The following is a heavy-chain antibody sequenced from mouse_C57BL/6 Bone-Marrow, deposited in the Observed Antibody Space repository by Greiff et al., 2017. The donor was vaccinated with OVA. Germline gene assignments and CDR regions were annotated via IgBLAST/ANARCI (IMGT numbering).Heavy chain of an antibody. CDR3: ARYYGSSSNYYDRDY. CDR2: IDPSDSYT. Sequence: QVQLQQSGAELVMPGASVKLSCKASGYTFTSYWMHWVKQRPGQGLEWIGEIDPSDSYTNYNQKFKGKSTLTVDKSSSTAYMQLSSLTSEDSAVYYCARYYGSSSNYYDRDYWGQGTSVTVAS. V-gene: IGHV1-69*01. CDR1: GYTFTSYW. D-gene: IGHD1-1*01. J-gene: IGHJ4*01.